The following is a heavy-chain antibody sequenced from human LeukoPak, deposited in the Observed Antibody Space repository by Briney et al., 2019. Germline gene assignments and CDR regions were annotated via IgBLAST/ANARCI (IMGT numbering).Heavy chain of an antibody. CDR2: ISSSGSTI. D-gene: IGHD3-3*01. CDR3: ARDRSITIFGVVEYNWFDP. CDR1: GFTFSSYE. V-gene: IGHV3-48*03. J-gene: IGHJ5*02. Sequence: GGSLRLSCAASGFTFSSYEMNWVRQAPGTGLEWVTYISSSGSTIYYADSVKGRFTISRDNAKNSLYLQMNSLRAEDTAVYYCARDRSITIFGVVEYNWFDPWGQGTLVTVSS.